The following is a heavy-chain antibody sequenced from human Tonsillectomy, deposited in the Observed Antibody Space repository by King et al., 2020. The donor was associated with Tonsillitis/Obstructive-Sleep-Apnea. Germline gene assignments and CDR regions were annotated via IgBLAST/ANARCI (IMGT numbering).Heavy chain of an antibody. CDR2: ISWNSGRI. CDR1: GFPFDDYG. Sequence: DVQLVESGGDLVQPGRSLRLSCAASGFPFDDYGMHWVRQVPGKGLEWVAGISWNSGRIRYADSVKGRFTISRDNAKNSLYLQMNSLRAEDTALYYCAKASLLDVGSRLFDYWGQGTLVTVSS. J-gene: IGHJ4*02. V-gene: IGHV3-9*01. CDR3: AKASLLDVGSRLFDY. D-gene: IGHD1-26*01.